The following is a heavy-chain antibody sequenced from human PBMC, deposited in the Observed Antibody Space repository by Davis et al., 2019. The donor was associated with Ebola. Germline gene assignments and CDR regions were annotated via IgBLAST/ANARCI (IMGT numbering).Heavy chain of an antibody. J-gene: IGHJ4*02. CDR1: GYTFTGYY. Sequence: AASVKVSCKASGYTFTGYYMHWVRQAPGQGLEWMGIINPSGGSTSYAQKFQGRVTMTRDTSISTAYMELSRLRSDDTAVYYCARGLLWFGELLPHYYFDYWGQGTLVTVSS. CDR2: INPSGGST. D-gene: IGHD3-10*01. V-gene: IGHV1-46*01. CDR3: ARGLLWFGELLPHYYFDY.